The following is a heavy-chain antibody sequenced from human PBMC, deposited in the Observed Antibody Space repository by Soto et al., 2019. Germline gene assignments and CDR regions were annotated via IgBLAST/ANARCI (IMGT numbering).Heavy chain of an antibody. CDR1: GFTVSSNY. CDR2: IYSGGST. J-gene: IGHJ6*02. Sequence: EVQLVESGGGLVQPGGSLRLSCAASGFTVSSNYMSWVRQAPGKGLEWVSLIYSGGSTYYADPVKGRFTISRDNSKNTLYLQMNSLRAEDTAVYYCARDPPYYDFRLVVGGQGTTVTVSS. V-gene: IGHV3-66*01. D-gene: IGHD3-3*01. CDR3: ARDPPYYDFRLVV.